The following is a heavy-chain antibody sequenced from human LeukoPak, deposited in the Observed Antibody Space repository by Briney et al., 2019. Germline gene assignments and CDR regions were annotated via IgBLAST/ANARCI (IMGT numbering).Heavy chain of an antibody. D-gene: IGHD6-19*01. V-gene: IGHV3-15*01. CDR1: GFTFSNAW. J-gene: IGHJ4*02. CDR2: IKSKTDGGTT. Sequence: GGSLRLSCAASGFTFSNAWMSWVRQAPGKGLEWVGRIKSKTDGGTTDYAAPVKGRFTISRGDSKNTLYLQMNSLKTEDTAVYYCTTDRWSIAVAGIDYWGQGTLVTVSS. CDR3: TTDRWSIAVAGIDY.